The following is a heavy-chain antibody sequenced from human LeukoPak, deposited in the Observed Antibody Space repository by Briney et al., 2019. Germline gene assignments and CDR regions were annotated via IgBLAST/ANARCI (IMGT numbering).Heavy chain of an antibody. V-gene: IGHV3-30*04. CDR3: ARHVASGGSGVDY. CDR1: GFTFSSYA. CDR2: ISYDGSNK. Sequence: PGRSLRLSCAASGFTFSSYAVHWVRQAPGKGLEWVALISYDGSNKYYADSVKGRFTISRDNSKNTLYLQMNSLRAEDTAVYYCARHVASGGSGVDYWGQGTLVTVSS. D-gene: IGHD3-10*01. J-gene: IGHJ4*02.